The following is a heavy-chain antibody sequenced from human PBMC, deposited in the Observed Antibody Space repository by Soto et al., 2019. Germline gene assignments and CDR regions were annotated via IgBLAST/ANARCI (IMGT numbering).Heavy chain of an antibody. J-gene: IGHJ4*02. V-gene: IGHV4-30-4*01. D-gene: IGHD3-3*01. CDR2: IYYSGST. CDR1: GGSIGNGDYY. Sequence: SETLSLTCSVSGGSIGNGDYYWSWIRQPPGKGLEWIGYIYYSGSTYYNPSLKSRVTMSVDTSKNQFSLRLSSVTAADTAVYYCARESNPAPSFWSSYYTGYFDSWGQGTLVTVSS. CDR3: ARESNPAPSFWSSYYTGYFDS.